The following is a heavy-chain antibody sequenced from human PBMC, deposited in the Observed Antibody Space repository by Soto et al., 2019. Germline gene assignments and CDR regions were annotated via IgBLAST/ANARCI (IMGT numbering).Heavy chain of an antibody. Sequence: PGGSLRLSCAASGFTFSSYAMSWVRQAPGKGLEWVSAISGSGGSTYYADSVKGRFTISRDNSKNTLYLQMNSLRAEDTAVYYCAKSTGIAVAGTDFDYWGQGTLVTVSS. D-gene: IGHD6-19*01. J-gene: IGHJ4*02. CDR1: GFTFSSYA. CDR3: AKSTGIAVAGTDFDY. V-gene: IGHV3-23*01. CDR2: ISGSGGST.